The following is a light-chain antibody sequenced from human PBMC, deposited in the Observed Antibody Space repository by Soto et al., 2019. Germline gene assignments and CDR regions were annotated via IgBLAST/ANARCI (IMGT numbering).Light chain of an antibody. CDR3: QQYGSSPGT. CDR2: DTS. V-gene: IGKV3-20*01. Sequence: EIVLTQSPGTLSLSPGERATLSCRASQNVRDSYLAWYQQKPGQAPSLLLYDTSTRANGVPDRFSGSGSGTDFALTISRVEPEDFALYFCQQYGSSPGTFGQGTKVEI. J-gene: IGKJ1*01. CDR1: QNVRDSY.